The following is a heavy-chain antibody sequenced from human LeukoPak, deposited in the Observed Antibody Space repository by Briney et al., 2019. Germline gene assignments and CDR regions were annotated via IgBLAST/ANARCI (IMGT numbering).Heavy chain of an antibody. CDR2: INHSGST. CDR1: GGSFNGYY. CDR3: ARGFDILTGYQNWFDP. D-gene: IGHD3-9*01. J-gene: IGHJ5*02. Sequence: SETLSLTCAVYGGSFNGYYWNWIRQPPGKGLEWIGEINHSGSTNYNPSLTSRVTISVDTSKNQFSLKLSSVTAADTAVYYCARGFDILTGYQNWFDPWGQGTLVTVSS. V-gene: IGHV4-34*01.